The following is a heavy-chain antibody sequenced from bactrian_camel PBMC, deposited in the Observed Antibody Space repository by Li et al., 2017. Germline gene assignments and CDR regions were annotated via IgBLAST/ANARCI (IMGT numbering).Heavy chain of an antibody. Sequence: QVQLVESGGGSVQAGGSLRLSCEVSGITEGTNCIGWFRQAPGKEREGVASTSRSGSITYADSVKGRFTISRDNAKNTVYLQMNSLKPEDTAVYYCVRELLLGGTWFNDFGYWGQGTQVTVS. J-gene: IGHJ6*01. CDR2: TSRSGSI. V-gene: IGHV3S55*01. CDR1: GITEGTNC. CDR3: VRELLLGGTWFNDFGY. D-gene: IGHD6*01.